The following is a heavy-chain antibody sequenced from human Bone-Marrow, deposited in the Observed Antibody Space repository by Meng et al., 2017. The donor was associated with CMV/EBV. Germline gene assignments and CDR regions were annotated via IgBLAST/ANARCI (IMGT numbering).Heavy chain of an antibody. J-gene: IGHJ6*02. CDR2: VSFDGSRT. CDR3: AREGIHYDFSSGFRKTTRTSYGMDV. CDR1: GFTVSSYY. D-gene: IGHD3-3*01. V-gene: IGHV3-30*03. Sequence: GGTLRLSCAASGFTVSSYYMSWVRQAPGKGLEWVACVSFDGSRTDYAESVKGRFTISRDNSRNTLSVQMSSLRPDDTAVYYCAREGIHYDFSSGFRKTTRTSYGMDVWGQGTTVTVSS.